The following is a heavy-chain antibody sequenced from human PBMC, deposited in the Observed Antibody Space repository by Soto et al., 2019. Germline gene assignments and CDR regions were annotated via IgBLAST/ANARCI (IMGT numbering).Heavy chain of an antibody. CDR1: GGSFSGYY. J-gene: IGHJ4*02. V-gene: IGHV4-34*01. CDR3: ARGGNYYGSGSYAY. D-gene: IGHD3-10*01. Sequence: QVQLQQWGAGLLKPSETLSLTCAVYGGSFSGYYWSWIRQPPGKGLEWIGEINHSGSTNYNPSLKRRVTISVDTSTNQSSLRLGSVTAADTAVYYWARGGNYYGSGSYAYWGQGTLVTVSS. CDR2: INHSGST.